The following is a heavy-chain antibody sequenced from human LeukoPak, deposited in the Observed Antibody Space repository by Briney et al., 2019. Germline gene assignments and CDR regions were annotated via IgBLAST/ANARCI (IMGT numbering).Heavy chain of an antibody. J-gene: IGHJ4*02. CDR2: ISSDGSYT. V-gene: IGHV3-74*01. Sequence: GGSLRLSCAASGLTFSTSWMHWVRQAPGKGLVWVSRISSDGSYTTYADSVKGRFTISRDNAKNTLYLQMDSLRAEDTAVYYCARALERPLDYWGQGTLVTVSP. CDR1: GLTFSTSW. CDR3: ARALERPLDY.